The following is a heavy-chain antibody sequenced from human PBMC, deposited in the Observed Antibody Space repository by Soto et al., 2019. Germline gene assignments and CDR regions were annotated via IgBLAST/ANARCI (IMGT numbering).Heavy chain of an antibody. CDR3: AKGDYDFWSGYYTDYYGMDV. Sequence: GGSLRLSCAASGFTFSSYWMSWVRQAPEKGLEWVANIKQDGNDLYFVDSVKGRFTISRDNAKNSLYLHMSSLRAEDTGVYYCAKGDYDFWSGYYTDYYGMDVWGQGTTVTVSS. V-gene: IGHV3-7*01. J-gene: IGHJ6*02. D-gene: IGHD3-3*01. CDR2: IKQDGNDL. CDR1: GFTFSSYW.